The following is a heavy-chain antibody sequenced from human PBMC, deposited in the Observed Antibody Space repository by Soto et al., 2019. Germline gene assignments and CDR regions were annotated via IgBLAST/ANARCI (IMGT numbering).Heavy chain of an antibody. V-gene: IGHV3-23*01. CDR2: ISGSGGST. CDR1: GFTFSSYA. Sequence: EVQLLESGGGLVQPGGSLRLSCAASGFTFSSYAMSWVRQAPGKGLEWVSAISGSGGSTYYADSVKGRFTISRDNSKKTLYLQMNSLRAEDTAVYYCAKDVGYCSGGSCYSSDYWGQGTLVTVSS. J-gene: IGHJ4*02. CDR3: AKDVGYCSGGSCYSSDY. D-gene: IGHD2-15*01.